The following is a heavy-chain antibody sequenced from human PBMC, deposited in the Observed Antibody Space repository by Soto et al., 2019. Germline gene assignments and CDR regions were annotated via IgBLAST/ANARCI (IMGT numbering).Heavy chain of an antibody. CDR3: EKDHRELSDY. D-gene: IGHD3-16*02. CDR1: GGSFSGYY. V-gene: IGHV4-34*01. J-gene: IGHJ4*02. Sequence: SDTLSLTCAVYGGSFSGYYWSWICQPPGKGLEWIGEINHSGSTNYNPSLKSRVTISVDTSKNQFSLKLSSVTAADTAVYYCEKDHRELSDYWGQGTLVTVSS. CDR2: INHSGST.